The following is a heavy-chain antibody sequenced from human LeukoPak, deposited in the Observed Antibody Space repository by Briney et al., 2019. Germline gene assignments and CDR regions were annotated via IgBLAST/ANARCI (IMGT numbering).Heavy chain of an antibody. CDR3: ARDSVMKY. CDR1: GFTFRSCT. Sequence: GGSLRLSCAASGFTFRSCTMNWVRQAPGKGLEWVSYISTTSSSIYYADSVKDRFIISRDNAKNSLYLHMNSLRDEDTAVYYCARDSVMKYWGQGTLVTVSS. CDR2: ISTTSSSI. J-gene: IGHJ4*02. V-gene: IGHV3-48*02.